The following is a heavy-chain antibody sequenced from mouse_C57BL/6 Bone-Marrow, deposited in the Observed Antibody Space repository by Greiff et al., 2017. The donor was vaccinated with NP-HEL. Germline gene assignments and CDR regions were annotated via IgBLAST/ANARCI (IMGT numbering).Heavy chain of an antibody. J-gene: IGHJ2*01. D-gene: IGHD1-1*01. CDR1: GYTFTDYY. Sequence: EVKLMESGPVLVKPGASVKMSCKASGYTFTDYYMNWVKQSHGKSLEWIGVINPYNGGTSYNQKFKGKATLTVDKSSSTAYMELNSLTSEDSAVYYCARLLRGFDYWGQGTTLTVSS. CDR3: ARLLRGFDY. V-gene: IGHV1-19*01. CDR2: INPYNGGT.